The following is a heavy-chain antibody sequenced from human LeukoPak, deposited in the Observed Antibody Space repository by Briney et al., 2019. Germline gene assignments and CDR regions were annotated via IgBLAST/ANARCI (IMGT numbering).Heavy chain of an antibody. V-gene: IGHV1-69*06. J-gene: IGHJ4*02. CDR1: GYTFTGNY. CDR2: IIPIFGTA. Sequence: SVKVSCKASGYTFTGNYMHWVRQAPGQGLEWMGGIIPIFGTANYAQKFQGRVTITADKSTSTAYMELSSLRSEDTAVYYCAKGESFDYWGQGTLVTVSS. CDR3: AKGESFDY. D-gene: IGHD2-21*01.